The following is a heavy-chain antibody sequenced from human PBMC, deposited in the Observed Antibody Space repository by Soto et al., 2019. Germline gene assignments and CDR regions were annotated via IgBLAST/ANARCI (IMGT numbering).Heavy chain of an antibody. Sequence: LGGSLRLSCAASGFTFDDYAMHWVRQASGKGLEWVSGISWNSGSIGYADSVKGRFTISRDNAKNSLYLQMNSLRAEDTALYYCAKGSSEYCTNGFCYTWDLFDRCGQGTVVTVSS. CDR1: GFTFDDYA. CDR2: ISWNSGSI. V-gene: IGHV3-9*01. D-gene: IGHD2-8*01. J-gene: IGHJ5*02. CDR3: AKGSSEYCTNGFCYTWDLFDR.